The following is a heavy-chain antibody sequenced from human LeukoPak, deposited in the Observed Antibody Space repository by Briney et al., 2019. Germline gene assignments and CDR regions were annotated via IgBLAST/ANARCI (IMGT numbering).Heavy chain of an antibody. CDR3: ASIVVVVAATL. CDR1: GFIFSTYG. J-gene: IGHJ4*02. V-gene: IGHV3-73*01. D-gene: IGHD2-15*01. Sequence: PGGSLRLSCAASGFIFSTYGMHWVRQASGKGLEWVGRIRSKPNNYATTYAASVKGRFTVSRDDSKNTAYLQMNSLRAEDTAVYYCASIVVVVAATLWGQGTLVTVSS. CDR2: IRSKPNNYAT.